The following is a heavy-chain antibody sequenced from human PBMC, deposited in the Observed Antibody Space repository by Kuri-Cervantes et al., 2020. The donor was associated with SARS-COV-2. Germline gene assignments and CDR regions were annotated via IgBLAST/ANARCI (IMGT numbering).Heavy chain of an antibody. CDR1: GGSISSSSYY. D-gene: IGHD3-10*01. CDR2: IYYSGIT. V-gene: IGHV4-61*05. J-gene: IGHJ3*02. CDR3: ARWASSVRTDGFDI. Sequence: GSLRLSCTVSGGSISSSSYYWNWIRQPPGKGLEWIGYIYYSGITTYNPSLKSRVTISVDTSKNQFSLKLSSVTAADTAVYYCARWASSVRTDGFDIWGQGTMVTVSS.